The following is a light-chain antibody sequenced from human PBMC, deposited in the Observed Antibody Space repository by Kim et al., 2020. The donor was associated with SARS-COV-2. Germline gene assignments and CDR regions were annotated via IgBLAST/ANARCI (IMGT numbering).Light chain of an antibody. V-gene: IGLV4-69*01. J-gene: IGLJ2*01. CDR2: LNSDGSK. CDR1: SGHSNYA. CDR3: QTWGTGIP. Sequence: GVSVKLTRTLSSGHSNYAIEWHQQQAEKSPRYWLKLNSDGSKSKGDGIPDRFSGSSSGAEHYLTISSLQSEDEADYYCQTWGTGIPFGGGTKLTVL.